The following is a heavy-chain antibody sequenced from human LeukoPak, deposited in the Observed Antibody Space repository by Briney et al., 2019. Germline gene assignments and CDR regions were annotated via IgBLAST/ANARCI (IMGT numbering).Heavy chain of an antibody. V-gene: IGHV4-59*01. CDR2: IYYSGTT. CDR1: GGSFSGYY. Sequence: SETLSLTCAVYGGSFSGYYWSWIRQPPGKGLEWIGFIYYSGTTNYNPSLKSRVTISVDTSKKQFSLKLSSVTAADTAVYYCARTRYYYGSGTYLDVWGRGTTVTVSS. D-gene: IGHD3-10*01. J-gene: IGHJ6*02. CDR3: ARTRYYYGSGTYLDV.